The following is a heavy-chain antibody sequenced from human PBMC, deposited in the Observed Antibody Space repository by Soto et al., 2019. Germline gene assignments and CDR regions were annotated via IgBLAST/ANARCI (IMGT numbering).Heavy chain of an antibody. Sequence: ASVKVSCKASGYTFTGYYMHWVRQAPGQGFEWMGWINPNSGGTNYAQKFQGWVTMTRDSSISTAYMELSRLRSDDTAVYYCVRADYYYYYGMDVWGQGTTVTVSS. CDR3: VRADYYYYYGMDV. V-gene: IGHV1-2*04. CDR1: GYTFTGYY. J-gene: IGHJ6*02. CDR2: INPNSGGT.